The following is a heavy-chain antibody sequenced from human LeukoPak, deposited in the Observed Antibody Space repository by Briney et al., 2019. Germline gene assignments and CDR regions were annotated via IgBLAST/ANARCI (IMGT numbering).Heavy chain of an antibody. Sequence: GGSLRLSCAASGFTFSSYEMNWVRQAPGKGLGWVSYISSSGSTIYYADSVKGRFTISRDNAKNSLYLQMNSLRAEDTAVYYCARLNIVATIRYYYYYGMDVWGKGTTVTVSS. CDR1: GFTFSSYE. V-gene: IGHV3-48*03. CDR3: ARLNIVATIRYYYYYGMDV. CDR2: ISSSGSTI. D-gene: IGHD5-12*01. J-gene: IGHJ6*04.